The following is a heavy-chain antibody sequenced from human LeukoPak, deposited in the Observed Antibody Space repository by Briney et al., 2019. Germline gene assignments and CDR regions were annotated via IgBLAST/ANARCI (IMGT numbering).Heavy chain of an antibody. CDR1: GFTFSSYA. CDR2: ISGSGGST. CDR3: ASWGANIVVVVAALF. Sequence: GGSLRLSCAASGFTFSSYAMSWVRQAPGKGLEWVSAISGSGGSTYYADSVKGRFTISRDNSKNTLYLQMNSLRAEDTAVYYCASWGANIVVVVAALFWGQGTLVTVSS. V-gene: IGHV3-23*01. J-gene: IGHJ4*02. D-gene: IGHD2-15*01.